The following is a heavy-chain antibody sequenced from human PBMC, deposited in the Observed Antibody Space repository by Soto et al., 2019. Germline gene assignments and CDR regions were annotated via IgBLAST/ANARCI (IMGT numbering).Heavy chain of an antibody. Sequence: QVQLQESGPGLVKPSGTLSLTCAVFGGSISNSNWWTWVRQPPGKGLDWFGEIFHSGSTNYKSSPIGRVTISVDKANNQFSLKLSSVTAADTAVYYCAHRPIVGAAIWGQGTLVTVSS. CDR3: AHRPIVGAAI. CDR2: IFHSGST. D-gene: IGHD1-26*01. CDR1: GGSISNSNW. J-gene: IGHJ4*02. V-gene: IGHV4-4*02.